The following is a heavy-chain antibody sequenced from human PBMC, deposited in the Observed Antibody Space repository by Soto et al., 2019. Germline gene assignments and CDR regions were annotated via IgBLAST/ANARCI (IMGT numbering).Heavy chain of an antibody. J-gene: IGHJ5*02. CDR1: GGSISSSSYY. D-gene: IGHD4-17*01. CDR3: ARHNLDGDYANWFDP. V-gene: IGHV4-39*01. Sequence: PSETLSLTCTVSGGSISSSSYYWGWIRQPPGKGLEWIGSIYYSGSIYYNPSLKSRVTISVDTSKNQFSLKLSSVTAADTAVYYCARHNLDGDYANWFDPWGQGTLVTVSS. CDR2: IYYSGSI.